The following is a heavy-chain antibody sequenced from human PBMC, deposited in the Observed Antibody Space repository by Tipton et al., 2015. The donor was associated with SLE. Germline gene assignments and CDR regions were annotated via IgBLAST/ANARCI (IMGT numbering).Heavy chain of an antibody. CDR2: IYTSGST. V-gene: IGHV4-59*01. CDR1: GGSISSYY. Sequence: LRLSCTVSGGSISSYYWSWIRQPPGKGLEWIGYIYTSGSTNYNPSLKSRVTISVDTSKNQFSLKLSSVTAADTAVYYCASAAWDYDSSGSGAFDIWGQGTMVTVSS. J-gene: IGHJ3*02. D-gene: IGHD3-22*01. CDR3: ASAAWDYDSSGSGAFDI.